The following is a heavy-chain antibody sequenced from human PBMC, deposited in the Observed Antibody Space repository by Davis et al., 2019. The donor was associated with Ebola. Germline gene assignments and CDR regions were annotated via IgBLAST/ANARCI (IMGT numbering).Heavy chain of an antibody. CDR2: INGGGGDT. CDR3: GGDPNWESGS. J-gene: IGHJ5*02. CDR1: GFSFSRTD. Sequence: GESLKISCAASGFSFSRTDMNWFRQAPGRGPEWVLNINGGGGDTNYADSVKGRFTISRDNSKNTLYLQMDSLRIEDTAQYYCGGDPNWESGSWGQGALVSVSS. V-gene: IGHV3-23*01. D-gene: IGHD1-1*01.